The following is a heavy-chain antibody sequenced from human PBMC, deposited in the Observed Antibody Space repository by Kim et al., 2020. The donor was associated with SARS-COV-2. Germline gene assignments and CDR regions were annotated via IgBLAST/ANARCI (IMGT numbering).Heavy chain of an antibody. V-gene: IGHV3-11*06. D-gene: IGHD3-22*01. Sequence: RFTISRDNAKNSLYLQMNSLRAEDTAVYYCARVASITMIVVVTYYYGMDVWGQGTTVTVSS. J-gene: IGHJ6*02. CDR3: ARVASITMIVVVTYYYGMDV.